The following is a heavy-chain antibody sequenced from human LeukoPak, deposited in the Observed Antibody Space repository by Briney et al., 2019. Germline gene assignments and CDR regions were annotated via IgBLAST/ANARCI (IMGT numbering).Heavy chain of an antibody. CDR3: ARGAVSEFDY. J-gene: IGHJ4*02. V-gene: IGHV3-33*01. CDR2: IWYDGSNK. Sequence: GGSLRLSCAASGFTFSSYGMHWVRQAPGKGLEWVAVIWYDGSNKYYADSVKGRFTISRDNAKNSLYLQMNSLRAEDTAVYYCARGAVSEFDYWGQGTLVTVSS. CDR1: GFTFSSYG. D-gene: IGHD1-26*01.